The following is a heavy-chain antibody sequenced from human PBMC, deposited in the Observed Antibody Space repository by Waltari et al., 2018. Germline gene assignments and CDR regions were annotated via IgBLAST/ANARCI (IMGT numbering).Heavy chain of an antibody. CDR2: IVPILGLT. J-gene: IGHJ4*01. V-gene: IGHV1-69*04. D-gene: IGHD6-19*01. Sequence: QVQLVQSGAEVKKPGSSVKVPCMGSGGTLGSYVVNWVRQAPGQGLEWMGRIVPILGLTDYAQKFQGRVTMTADKSTDTAHMELSSLRSEDTALYYCARDALAGSYFDYWGHGTLVTVSS. CDR3: ARDALAGSYFDY. CDR1: GGTLGSYV.